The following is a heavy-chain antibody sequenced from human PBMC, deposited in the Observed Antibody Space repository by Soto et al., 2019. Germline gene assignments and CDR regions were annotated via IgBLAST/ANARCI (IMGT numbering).Heavy chain of an antibody. D-gene: IGHD3-22*01. J-gene: IGHJ4*02. CDR2: IYYSGST. Sequence: SETLSLTCTVSGGSISSGDYYWSWIRQPPGKGLEWIGYIYYSGSTYYNPSLKSRVTISVDTSKNQFSLKLSSVTAADTAVYYCARARVYYDSSGYPYYFDYWGQGTLVTVSS. CDR3: ARARVYYDSSGYPYYFDY. V-gene: IGHV4-30-4*01. CDR1: GGSISSGDYY.